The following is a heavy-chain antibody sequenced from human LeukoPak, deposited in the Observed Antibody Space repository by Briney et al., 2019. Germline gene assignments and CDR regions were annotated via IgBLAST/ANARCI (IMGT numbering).Heavy chain of an antibody. J-gene: IGHJ6*02. V-gene: IGHV3-30*02. D-gene: IGHD3-9*01. CDR3: TRDLMDYDVSTGLHHYYMDV. CDR1: GFSFSDYG. CDR2: IRYGGTDK. Sequence: GGSLRLSCAASGFSFSDYGMHWVRQAPGKGLEWVAFIRYGGTDKYYADSVKGRFTISRDNSKNTLYLQMNTLRVEDTAVYYCTRDLMDYDVSTGLHHYYMDVWGQGTTVTVSS.